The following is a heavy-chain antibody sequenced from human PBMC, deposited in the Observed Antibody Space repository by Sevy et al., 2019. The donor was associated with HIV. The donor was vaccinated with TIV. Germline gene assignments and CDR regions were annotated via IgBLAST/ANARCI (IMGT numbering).Heavy chain of an antibody. J-gene: IGHJ3*02. CDR2: ISSSSSYI. V-gene: IGHV3-21*01. D-gene: IGHD3-9*01. CDR1: GFTFSSHS. CDR3: ARLDSVSTSGAFDI. Sequence: GGSLRLSCAASGFTFSSHSMNWVRQAPGKGLEWVSSISSSSSYIYYADSVKGRFTISRDNAKNSLYLQMNSLRAEDTAVYYCARLDSVSTSGAFDIWGQRTMVTVSS.